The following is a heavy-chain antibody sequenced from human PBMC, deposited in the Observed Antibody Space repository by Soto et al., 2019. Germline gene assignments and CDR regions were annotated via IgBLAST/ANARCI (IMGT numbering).Heavy chain of an antibody. CDR1: GYTFTRYS. J-gene: IGHJ2*01. CDR3: VRFLEFDWYFDL. V-gene: IGHV1-18*01. Sequence: QVHLVQSGGEVKKPCASVKVSCTASGYTFTRYSISWVRQAPGQGFEWMGWISAYNGNTNYAQKFQVRVTMTTDTSTTTTYMELGTLRSVDTGVYYCVRFLEFDWYFDLWGRGTLVTVSS. CDR2: ISAYNGNT. D-gene: IGHD3-3*01.